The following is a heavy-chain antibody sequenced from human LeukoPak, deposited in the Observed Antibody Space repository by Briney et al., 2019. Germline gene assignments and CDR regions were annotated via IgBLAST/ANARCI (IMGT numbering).Heavy chain of an antibody. CDR2: INHSGST. Sequence: SETLSLTCAVYGGSFSGYYWSWIRQPPGKGLEWIGEINHSGSTNYNPSLKSRVTISVDTSKNQFSLKLSSVTAADTAVYYCARGVGNILTGYSLDSWGQGTLVTVSS. CDR1: GGSFSGYY. D-gene: IGHD3-9*01. J-gene: IGHJ4*02. CDR3: ARGVGNILTGYSLDS. V-gene: IGHV4-34*01.